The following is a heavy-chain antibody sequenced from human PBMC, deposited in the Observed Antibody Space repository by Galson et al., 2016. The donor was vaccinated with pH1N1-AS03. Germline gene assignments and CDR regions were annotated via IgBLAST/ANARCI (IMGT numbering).Heavy chain of an antibody. J-gene: IGHJ4*02. Sequence: SLRLSCAASGFTFSSYAMSWVRQAPGKGLEWVSSIGGSGAGAYYADSVKGRCTIARDNSKNTLYLQMNSLRAEDTAIYHRTKGMGDQLPKLNFDYWGQGTLVTVSS. CDR3: TKGMGDQLPKLNFDY. D-gene: IGHD2-2*01. CDR2: IGGSGAGA. V-gene: IGHV3-23*01. CDR1: GFTFSSYA.